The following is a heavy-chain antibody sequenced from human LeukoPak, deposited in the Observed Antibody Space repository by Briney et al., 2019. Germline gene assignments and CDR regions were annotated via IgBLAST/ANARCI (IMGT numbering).Heavy chain of an antibody. CDR3: ARARGGNGGFDY. Sequence: GGSLRLSCAASGFTVSSNYMSWVRQAPGKGLEWVSVIYSGGSTYYADSVKGRFTISRDNSKNTLYLQMNCLRAEDTAVYYCARARGGNGGFDYWGQGTLVTVSS. V-gene: IGHV3-53*01. CDR1: GFTVSSNY. CDR2: IYSGGST. D-gene: IGHD4-23*01. J-gene: IGHJ4*02.